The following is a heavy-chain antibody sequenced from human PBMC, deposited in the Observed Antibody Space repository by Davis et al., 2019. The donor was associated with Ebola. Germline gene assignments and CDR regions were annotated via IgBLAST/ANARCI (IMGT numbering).Heavy chain of an antibody. D-gene: IGHD3-3*01. CDR1: GYTFTSYA. Sequence: AASVKVSCKASGYTFTSYAMNWVRQAPGQRLEWMGWVNTNTGNPTYAQGFTGRFVFSLDTSVSTAYLQISSLKAEDTAVYYCAREGYYDFWSGYYSPDYWGQGTLVTVSS. CDR3: AREGYYDFWSGYYSPDY. J-gene: IGHJ4*02. V-gene: IGHV7-4-1*02. CDR2: VNTNTGNP.